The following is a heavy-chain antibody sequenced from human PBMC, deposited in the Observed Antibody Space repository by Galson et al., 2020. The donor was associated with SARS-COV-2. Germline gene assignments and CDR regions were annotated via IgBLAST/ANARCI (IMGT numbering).Heavy chain of an antibody. D-gene: IGHD1-1*01. CDR3: ARNLDSTGVNDYYGMDV. Sequence: SIEGRFTIARDNAKNSLFLQMNSLRGEDTAMYYCARNLDSTGVNDYYGMDVWGQGTTVTVSS. V-gene: IGHV3-21*01. J-gene: IGHJ6*02.